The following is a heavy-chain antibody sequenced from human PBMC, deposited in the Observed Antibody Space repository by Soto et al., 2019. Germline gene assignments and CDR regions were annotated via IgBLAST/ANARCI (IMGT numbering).Heavy chain of an antibody. CDR3: EKECTSGLDYFDC. CDR1: GFTFSNYA. CDR2: ISGSGGST. D-gene: IGHD6-19*01. J-gene: IGHJ4*02. V-gene: IGHV3-23*01. Sequence: EVQLLESGGGLVQPGGSLRLSCAASGFTFSNYAMNWVRQAPGKGLEWVSTISGSGGSTYYADSVKGRFTISRDNSKNTLSLQMHSLRAGDAAIYFCEKECTSGLDYFDCLGQGALGTVSS.